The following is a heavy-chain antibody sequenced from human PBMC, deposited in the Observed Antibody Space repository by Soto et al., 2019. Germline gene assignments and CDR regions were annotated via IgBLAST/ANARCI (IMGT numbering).Heavy chain of an antibody. CDR2: TIPIVDRA. CDR1: GGTFSTST. J-gene: IGHJ4*02. Sequence: QVQLVQSGAEVKKPGSSVKISCQASGGTFSTSTISWVRQAPGQGLEWMGRTIPIVDRAIYAQNFQGRVTITAEKSTNTVYMEMCSLRSDDTAVYYLARAVAGTSILYSWGQGTLVTVSS. CDR3: ARAVAGTSILYS. D-gene: IGHD6-19*01. V-gene: IGHV1-69*08.